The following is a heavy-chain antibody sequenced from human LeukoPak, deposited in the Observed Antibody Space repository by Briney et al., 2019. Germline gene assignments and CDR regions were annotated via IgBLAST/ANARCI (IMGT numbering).Heavy chain of an antibody. Sequence: SETLSLTCTVSGGSISSSSYYWGWIRQPPGKGLEWIGSIYYSGSTYYNPSLKSRVTISVDTSKNQFSLKLSSVTAADTAVYYCARQVRGVKVGSWFDPWGQGTLVTVSS. J-gene: IGHJ5*02. CDR1: GGSISSSSYY. CDR2: IYYSGST. CDR3: ARQVRGVKVGSWFDP. V-gene: IGHV4-39*01. D-gene: IGHD3-10*01.